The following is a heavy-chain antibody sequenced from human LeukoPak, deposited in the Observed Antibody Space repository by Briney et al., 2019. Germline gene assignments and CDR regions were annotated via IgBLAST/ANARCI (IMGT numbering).Heavy chain of an antibody. D-gene: IGHD3-3*01. CDR3: ARGDYDFWSGQSEYWYFDL. CDR1: VGPISSNNG. V-gene: IGHV4-4*02. CDR2: ICYRGSA. J-gene: IGHJ2*01. Sequence: PWETLSLTFAVSVGPISSNNGGGGARQPPGEGVGGIGEICYRGSATYNTPPKSRVTISVDRYKNQFSLKLSSVTAAATAVYYCARGDYDFWSGQSEYWYFDLWGRGTLVTVSS.